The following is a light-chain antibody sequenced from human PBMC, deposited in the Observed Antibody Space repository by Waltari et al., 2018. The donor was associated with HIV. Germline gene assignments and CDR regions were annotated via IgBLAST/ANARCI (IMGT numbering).Light chain of an antibody. CDR2: DAS. CDR1: QNIKTD. CDR3: HQYDKWPMYT. J-gene: IGKJ2*01. Sequence: EIRLTQSPVILSVSPGGRATLSCRASQNIKTDLAWYQQKPGQSPRLLIYDASTRTTGTPDRFSGSGSGTDFTLTISSVHSEDFAVYYCHQYDKWPMYTCGQGTKVDMK. V-gene: IGKV3-15*01.